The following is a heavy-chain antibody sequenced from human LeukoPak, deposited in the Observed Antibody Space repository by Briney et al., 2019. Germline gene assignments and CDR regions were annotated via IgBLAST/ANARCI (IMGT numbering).Heavy chain of an antibody. CDR1: GGSFSGYY. V-gene: IGHV4-34*01. CDR3: ARARQYSYGYRTLYYFDY. D-gene: IGHD5-18*01. CDR2: INHSGST. Sequence: PSETLPLTCAVYGGSFSGYYWSWIRQPPGKGLEWIGEINHSGSTNYNPSLKSRVTISVDTSKNQFSLKLSSVTAADTAVYYCARARQYSYGYRTLYYFDYWGQGTLVTVSS. J-gene: IGHJ4*02.